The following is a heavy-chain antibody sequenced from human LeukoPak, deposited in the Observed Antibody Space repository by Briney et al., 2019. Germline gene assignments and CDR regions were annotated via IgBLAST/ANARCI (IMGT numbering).Heavy chain of an antibody. Sequence: PSETLSLTCAVYGGSFSGYYWSWIRQPPGKGLEWIGEINHSGSTNYNPSLKSRVTISVDTSKNQFSLKLSSVTAADTAVYYCAIQNSYYYDSSGSDAFDIWGQGTMVTVSS. CDR2: INHSGST. CDR3: AIQNSYYYDSSGSDAFDI. CDR1: GGSFSGYY. D-gene: IGHD3-22*01. V-gene: IGHV4-34*01. J-gene: IGHJ3*02.